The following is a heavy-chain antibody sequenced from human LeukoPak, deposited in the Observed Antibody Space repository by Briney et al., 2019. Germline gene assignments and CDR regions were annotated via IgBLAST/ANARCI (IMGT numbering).Heavy chain of an antibody. CDR2: IKQDGSDK. Sequence: GGSLRLSCAASGFTFSNYWMSWVRQAPGKGLEWVANIKQDGSDKYYVDSVKGRFTISKDNAKNSVYLQMNSRRVEDTAVYYWARDGWRGSDYWGQGSLVTVSS. CDR3: ARDGWRGSDY. V-gene: IGHV3-7*01. CDR1: GFTFSNYW. J-gene: IGHJ4*02. D-gene: IGHD3-3*01.